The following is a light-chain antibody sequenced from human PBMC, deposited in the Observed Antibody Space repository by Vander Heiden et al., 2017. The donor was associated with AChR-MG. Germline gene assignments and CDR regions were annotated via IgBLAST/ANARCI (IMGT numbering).Light chain of an antibody. CDR2: EGS. CDR3: SSYAGINNLVV. J-gene: IGLJ2*01. CDR1: SIYVCGYSY. Sequence: QSALTQPHSASGSPGQSVHISGTCTSIYVCGYSYVSRYQQHPGKAPKLMIYEGSKRPSGVPDRFSGSKSGNTASLTVSGLQAEDEADYYCSSYAGINNLVVFGGGTKLTVL. V-gene: IGLV2-8*01.